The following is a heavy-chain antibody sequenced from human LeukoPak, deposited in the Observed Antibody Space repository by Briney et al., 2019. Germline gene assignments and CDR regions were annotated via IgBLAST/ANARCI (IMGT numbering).Heavy chain of an antibody. CDR3: ARGGGSLDY. CDR1: GFTFSDYY. V-gene: IGHV3-11*05. J-gene: IGHJ4*02. Sequence: PGGSLRLSCAASGFTFSDYYMTWIRQAPGKGVEWFSYISSSSSYTNYADSVKGRFTISRDNAKNSLYLQMNSLRAEDTAVYYCARGGGSLDYWGQGTLVTVSS. CDR2: ISSSSSYT. D-gene: IGHD1-26*01.